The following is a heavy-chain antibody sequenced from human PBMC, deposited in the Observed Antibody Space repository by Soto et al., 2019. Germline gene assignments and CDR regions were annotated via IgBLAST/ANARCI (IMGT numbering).Heavy chain of an antibody. CDR2: VYYSGST. D-gene: IGHD3-10*01. CDR1: GGSISSYY. CDR3: ASMGYHYGSGSYPLDY. V-gene: IGHV4-59*01. Sequence: PSETLSLTCTVSGGSISSYYWSWIRQPPGKGLEWIGYVYYSGSTNYNPSLKSRVTISVDTSKNQFSLKLSSVTAADTAMYYCASMGYHYGSGSYPLDYWGQGTLVTVSS. J-gene: IGHJ4*02.